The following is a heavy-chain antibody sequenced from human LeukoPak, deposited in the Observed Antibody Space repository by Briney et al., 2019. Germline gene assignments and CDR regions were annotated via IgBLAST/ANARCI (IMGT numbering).Heavy chain of an antibody. Sequence: PSETLSLTCTVSGGSIGRDYWSWIRQSAGKGLEWIGRIYKSGSTNYNPSFRSRVTMSVDTSKNQFSLNVTSVTAADTAVYYCAIEEYFQDSNCYSYYFHSWGQGSLVTVSS. D-gene: IGHD3-22*01. V-gene: IGHV4-4*07. CDR3: AIEEYFQDSNCYSYYFHS. CDR2: IYKSGST. CDR1: GGSIGRDY. J-gene: IGHJ4*02.